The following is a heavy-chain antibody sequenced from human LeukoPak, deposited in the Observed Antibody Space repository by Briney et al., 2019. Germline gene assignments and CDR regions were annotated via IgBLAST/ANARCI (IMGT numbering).Heavy chain of an antibody. CDR3: TTAYCGGDCYFFRDAFDI. D-gene: IGHD2-21*02. CDR1: GFTFSNAW. V-gene: IGHV3-15*07. CDR2: IKSKTDGGTT. J-gene: IGHJ3*02. Sequence: GGSLRLSCAASGFTFSNAWMNWVRQAPGKGLEWVGRIKSKTDGGTTGYAAPVKGRFTISRDDSKNTLYLQMNSLKTEDTAVYYCTTAYCGGDCYFFRDAFDIWGQGTMVTVSS.